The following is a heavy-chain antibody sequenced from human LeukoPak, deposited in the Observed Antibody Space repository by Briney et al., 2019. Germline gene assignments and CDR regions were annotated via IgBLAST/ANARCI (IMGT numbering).Heavy chain of an antibody. CDR2: INHSGST. CDR1: GGSFSGYY. J-gene: IGHJ3*02. CDR3: ARVRAAGSFDI. V-gene: IGHV4-34*01. Sequence: SKTLSLTCAVYGGSFSGYYWTWIRQPPGKGLEWIGEINHSGSTNYNPSLKSRVTISVDTSRNQFSLILTSVTAADTAVYFCARVRAAGSFDIWGQGTMVTVSS.